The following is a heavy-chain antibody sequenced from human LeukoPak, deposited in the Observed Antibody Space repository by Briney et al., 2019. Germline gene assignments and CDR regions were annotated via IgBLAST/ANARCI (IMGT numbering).Heavy chain of an antibody. D-gene: IGHD3-22*01. V-gene: IGHV3-43*01. CDR2: INRNGRDT. J-gene: IGHJ4*02. CDR3: AKAYYYDSSGYNQGYFDY. Sequence: VGSLRLSCEASGFSFDEYTMHWVRQAPGKGLEWVSLINRNGRDTYYADSVKGRFTISRDNSKNSLYLQMDSLRTEDTALYYCAKAYYYDSSGYNQGYFDYWGQGTLVTVSS. CDR1: GFSFDEYT.